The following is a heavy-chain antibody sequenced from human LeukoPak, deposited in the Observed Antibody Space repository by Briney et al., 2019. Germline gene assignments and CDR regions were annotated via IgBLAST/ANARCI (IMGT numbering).Heavy chain of an antibody. Sequence: SETLSLTCTVSGGSISSSSYYWGWIRQPPGKGLEWIGSIYYSGSTYYNPSLKSRVTISVDTSKNQFSLKLSSVTAADTAVYYCARVLITFGGVIVVFDYWGQGTLVTVSS. J-gene: IGHJ4*02. CDR3: ARVLITFGGVIVVFDY. D-gene: IGHD3-16*02. CDR1: GGSISSSSYY. CDR2: IYYSGST. V-gene: IGHV4-39*07.